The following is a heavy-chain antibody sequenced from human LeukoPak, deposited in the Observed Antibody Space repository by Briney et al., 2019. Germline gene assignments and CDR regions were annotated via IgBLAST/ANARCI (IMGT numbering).Heavy chain of an antibody. D-gene: IGHD6-13*01. J-gene: IGHJ5*02. CDR1: GGTFSSYA. Sequence: SVKVSCKASGGTFSSYAISWVRQAPGQGLEWMGGIIPIFGTANYAQKFQGRVTLTADESTSTAYMELSSLRSEDTAVYYCARRFIAAAGNPMNNWFDPWGQGTLVTVSS. V-gene: IGHV1-69*01. CDR3: ARRFIAAAGNPMNNWFDP. CDR2: IIPIFGTA.